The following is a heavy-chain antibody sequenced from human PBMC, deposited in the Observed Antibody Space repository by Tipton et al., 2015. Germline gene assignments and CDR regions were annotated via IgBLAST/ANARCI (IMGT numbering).Heavy chain of an antibody. V-gene: IGHV4-59*08. J-gene: IGHJ5*01. Sequence: TLSLTCTVSGGSISTYYWSWIRQPPGKGLEWIGYIYYSGSTNYNPSLESRVTISLDTAKNQFSLNLTAVTAADTAMYYCARGGGDDYIWGSSRFDSWGQGILVTVSS. D-gene: IGHD3-16*02. CDR2: IYYSGST. CDR1: GGSISTYY. CDR3: ARGGGDDYIWGSSRFDS.